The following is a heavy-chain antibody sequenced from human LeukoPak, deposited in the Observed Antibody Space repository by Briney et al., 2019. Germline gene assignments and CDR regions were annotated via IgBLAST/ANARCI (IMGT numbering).Heavy chain of an antibody. D-gene: IGHD2-15*01. CDR1: GFTFSSYA. CDR2: ISGSGGST. CDR3: AKGYCSGGSCFQISIFDY. V-gene: IGHV3-23*01. J-gene: IGHJ4*02. Sequence: PGGSLRLSCAASGFTFSSYAMSWVRQAPGKGLEWVSAISGSGGSTYYADSVKGRFTISRDNSKNTLYLQMNSLRAEDTAVYYCAKGYCSGGSCFQISIFDYWGQGTLVTVSS.